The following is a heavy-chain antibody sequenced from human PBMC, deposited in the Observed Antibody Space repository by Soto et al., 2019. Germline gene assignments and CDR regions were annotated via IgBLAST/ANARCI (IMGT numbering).Heavy chain of an antibody. J-gene: IGHJ5*02. CDR2: IYYSGST. D-gene: IGHD4-17*01. CDR3: AGTHGHYAWFDP. CDR1: GGSINSYN. Sequence: QVQLQESGPGLVKRSETLSLTCTVSGGSINSYNWSWIRQPPGKGLEWIGYIYYSGSTNYNPSLKSRVSISVDTSKNQFSLKLISVTAADTAAYYCAGTHGHYAWFDPWGQGTLVTVSS. V-gene: IGHV4-59*08.